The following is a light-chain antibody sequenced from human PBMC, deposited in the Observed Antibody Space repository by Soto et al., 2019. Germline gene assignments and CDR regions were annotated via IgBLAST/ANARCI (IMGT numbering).Light chain of an antibody. CDR1: QSLSFN. CDR3: QQYYRWPQT. V-gene: IGKV3-15*01. J-gene: IGKJ1*01. CDR2: AAS. Sequence: TQSPATLSLSPGERATLSFMASQSLSFNLAWYQQKPGQAPRLLIYAASTRATGIPARFSGSGSGTEFTLTISSLQSEDFAVYYCQQYYRWPQTFGQGTKVDIK.